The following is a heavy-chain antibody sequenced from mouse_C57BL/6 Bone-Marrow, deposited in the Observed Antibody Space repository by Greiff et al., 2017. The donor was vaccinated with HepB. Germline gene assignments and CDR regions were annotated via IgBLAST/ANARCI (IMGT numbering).Heavy chain of an antibody. CDR3: ERHETRLAYYGSSSYYFDY. J-gene: IGHJ2*01. D-gene: IGHD1-1*01. V-gene: IGHV1-62-2*01. CDR2: FYPGSGSI. Sequence: QVQLQQSGAELVKPGASVKLSCKASGYTFTEYTIHWVKQRSGQGLEWIGWFYPGSGSIKYNEKFKDKATLTADKSSSTVYMGLSRLTSEASAVYFCERHETRLAYYGSSSYYFDYWGQGTTLTVSS. CDR1: GYTFTEYT.